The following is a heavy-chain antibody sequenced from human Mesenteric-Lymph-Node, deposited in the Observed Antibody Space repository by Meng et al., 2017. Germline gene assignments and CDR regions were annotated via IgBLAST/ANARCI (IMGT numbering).Heavy chain of an antibody. D-gene: IGHD4/OR15-4a*01. CDR1: GGSISSYY. CDR2: IYYSGST. V-gene: IGHV4-59*12. Sequence: SETLSLTCTVSGGSISSYYWSWIRQPPGKGLEWIGYIYYSGSTNYNPSLKSRVTILVDTSKEQFSLKLTSVTAADTAVYFCARAGDYGDLDYWGQGTLVTVSS. J-gene: IGHJ4*02. CDR3: ARAGDYGDLDY.